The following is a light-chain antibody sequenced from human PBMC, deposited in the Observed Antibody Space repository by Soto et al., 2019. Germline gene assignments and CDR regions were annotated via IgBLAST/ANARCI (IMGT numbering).Light chain of an antibody. Sequence: EIVLTQSPDTLSLSPGERATLSCRASQSVSTKSLAWYQQKPGQAPRPLIYGASSRATGTPDRFSGSGSGTDLTLIISRLEPEDFAVYYCQQYGSSVLTFGGGTKVDIK. CDR3: QQYGSSVLT. CDR2: GAS. V-gene: IGKV3-20*01. CDR1: QSVSTKS. J-gene: IGKJ4*01.